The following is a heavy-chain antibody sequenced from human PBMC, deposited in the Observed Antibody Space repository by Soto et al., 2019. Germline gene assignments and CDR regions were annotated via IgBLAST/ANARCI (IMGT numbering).Heavy chain of an antibody. J-gene: IGHJ4*02. D-gene: IGHD5-12*01. CDR2: IIPIFGTG. V-gene: IGHV1-69*08. CDR3: VRDAPIGSVFSGYDAIDS. CDR1: GGTFSTST. Sequence: QVQLEQSGTEVKKPGSSVKVSCKASGGTFSTSTFTWVRQAPGQGLEWMGRIIPIFGTGDYAPKFQGRVLITADKSTSTVYRELSGLKAEDTAVFFCVRDAPIGSVFSGYDAIDSWGQGTLVTVSS.